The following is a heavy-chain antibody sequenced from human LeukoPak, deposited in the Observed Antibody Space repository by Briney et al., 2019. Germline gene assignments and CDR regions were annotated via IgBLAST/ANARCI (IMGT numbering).Heavy chain of an antibody. CDR3: ARLIYCTNGVCPKYWYFDL. D-gene: IGHD2-8*01. CDR2: IYYSGST. CDR1: GGSISSGGYY. Sequence: SQTLSLTCTVSGGSISSGGYYWSWIRQHPGTGLEWIGYIYYSGSTYYNPSLKSRVTISVDTSKNQFSLKLSSVTAADTAVYYCARLIYCTNGVCPKYWYFDLWGRGTLVTVSS. V-gene: IGHV4-31*03. J-gene: IGHJ2*01.